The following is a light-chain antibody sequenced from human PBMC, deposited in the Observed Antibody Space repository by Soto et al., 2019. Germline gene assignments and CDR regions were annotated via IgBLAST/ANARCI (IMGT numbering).Light chain of an antibody. Sequence: EIIMTQSPATLSVSPGEGATLSCRASQDIGSTLAWYQHKPGQTPRLLIYDTSTRAPGVPARFSGSRSGTEFTLTINSLQSEDFAVYYCQRYNNWPLTFGGGTKVETK. CDR1: QDIGST. J-gene: IGKJ4*02. V-gene: IGKV3-15*01. CDR2: DTS. CDR3: QRYNNWPLT.